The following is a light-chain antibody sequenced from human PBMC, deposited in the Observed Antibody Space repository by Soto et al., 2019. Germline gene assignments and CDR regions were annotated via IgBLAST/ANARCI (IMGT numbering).Light chain of an antibody. CDR3: QRLNSYPIT. CDR2: AAS. CDR1: QGISSY. V-gene: IGKV1-9*01. Sequence: DIQMTQSPSTLSASVGDRVTITCRASQGISSYLAWYQQKPGKAPKLLIYAASTLQSGVPSRFSGSGSGTDFILTISSLQPEDFATYYCQRLNSYPITFGQGTRLEIK. J-gene: IGKJ5*01.